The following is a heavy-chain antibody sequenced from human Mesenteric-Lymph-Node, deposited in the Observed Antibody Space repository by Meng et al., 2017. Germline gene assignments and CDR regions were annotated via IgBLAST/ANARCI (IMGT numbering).Heavy chain of an antibody. CDR3: ARQTTLTRGTYDY. J-gene: IGHJ4*01. D-gene: IGHD1-7*01. CDR1: GFTFSNHW. CDR2: IKPDGTEK. Sequence: GESLKISCAASGFTFSNHWMSWVRQTPGKGLEWLANIKPDGTEKYYVDSVKGRFTISRDNAKNSLDLQVNSLKTEDTALYYCARQTTLTRGTYDYWGHGDLVNGAS. V-gene: IGHV3-7*01.